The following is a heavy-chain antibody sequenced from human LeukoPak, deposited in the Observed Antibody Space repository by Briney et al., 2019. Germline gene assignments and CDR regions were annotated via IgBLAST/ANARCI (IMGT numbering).Heavy chain of an antibody. CDR3: TTVPDSYGSDY. CDR1: GFTFSSYA. D-gene: IGHD5-18*01. V-gene: IGHV3-23*01. J-gene: IGHJ4*02. Sequence: GGSLRLSCAASGFTFSSYAMSWVRQAPGKGLEWVSAISGSGGSTYYADSVKGRFTISRDNSKNTLYLQMNSLKTEDTAVYYCTTVPDSYGSDYWGQGTLVTVSS. CDR2: ISGSGGST.